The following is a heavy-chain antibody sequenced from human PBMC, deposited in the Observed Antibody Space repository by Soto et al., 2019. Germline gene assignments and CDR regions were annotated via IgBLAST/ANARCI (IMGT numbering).Heavy chain of an antibody. CDR2: ISAYNGAT. CDR3: ARSHCSGGSCYLGAFDI. Sequence: ASVKVSCKASGYTFTSYGISWVRQAPGQGLEWMGWISAYNGATTYPQKFQGRVTMTRDTSTSTVYMDVSSLRFDDTAVYYCARSHCSGGSCYLGAFDIWGQGTMVTVSS. D-gene: IGHD2-15*01. V-gene: IGHV1-18*01. J-gene: IGHJ3*02. CDR1: GYTFTSYG.